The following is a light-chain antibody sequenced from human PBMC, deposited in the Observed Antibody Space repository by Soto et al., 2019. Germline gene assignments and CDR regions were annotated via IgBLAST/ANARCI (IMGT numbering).Light chain of an antibody. CDR2: TDN. Sequence: QSVLTQPPSASGTPGQRATISCSGSNSNIGSNPVNWYQQLPGTAPKLLIHTDNQRPSGVPDRFSGSKSGTSASLAISGLQSEDEADYYCAAWDDSLNGHVVFGGGTKLPVL. J-gene: IGLJ2*01. CDR3: AAWDDSLNGHVV. CDR1: NSNIGSNP. V-gene: IGLV1-44*01.